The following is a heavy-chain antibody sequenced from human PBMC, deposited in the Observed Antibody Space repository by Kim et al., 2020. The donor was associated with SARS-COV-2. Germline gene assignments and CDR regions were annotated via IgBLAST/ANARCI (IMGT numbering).Heavy chain of an antibody. Sequence: GGSLRLSCVASGITFKNYGMHWVRQAPGKGLEWVSIISYDGSKKYYADSVKGRFTISKDNSKNTLYLQMNSLRAADTAVYYCATSPPGIVPADWGQGTLVIVSS. J-gene: IGHJ4*02. CDR2: ISYDGSKK. CDR1: GITFKNYG. CDR3: ATSPPGIVPAD. D-gene: IGHD2-2*01. V-gene: IGHV3-30*02.